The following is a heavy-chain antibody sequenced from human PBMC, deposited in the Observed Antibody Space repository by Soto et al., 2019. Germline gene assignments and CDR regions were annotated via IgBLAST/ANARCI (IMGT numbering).Heavy chain of an antibody. Sequence: GGSLRLSCAASGFTFTSFAVSWVRQAPGKGLEWVSAISGSGGATYYADSVKGRFTISRDNSKNTLYLQMNSLRAEDTAVYYCAKDTYSSAGGYFDYWGQGTLVTVSS. V-gene: IGHV3-23*01. D-gene: IGHD6-25*01. J-gene: IGHJ4*02. CDR3: AKDTYSSAGGYFDY. CDR1: GFTFTSFA. CDR2: ISGSGGAT.